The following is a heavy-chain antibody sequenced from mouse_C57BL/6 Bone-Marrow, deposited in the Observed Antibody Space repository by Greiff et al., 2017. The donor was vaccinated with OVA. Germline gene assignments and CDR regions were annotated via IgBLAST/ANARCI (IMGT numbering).Heavy chain of an antibody. CDR1: GIDFSRYW. CDR3: AREGTTGYYAMDY. J-gene: IGHJ4*01. CDR2: INPDSSTI. V-gene: IGHV4-1*01. Sequence: EVKLLESGSGLVQPGGSLKLSCAASGIDFSRYWMSWVRRAPGKGLEWIGEINPDSSTINYAPSLTDKFIISRDNAKNTLYLQMSKVRSEDTALYYCAREGTTGYYAMDYWGQGTSVTVSS. D-gene: IGHD4-1*02.